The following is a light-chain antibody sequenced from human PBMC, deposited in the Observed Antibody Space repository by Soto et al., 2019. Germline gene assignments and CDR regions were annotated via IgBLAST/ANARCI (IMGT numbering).Light chain of an antibody. J-gene: IGKJ4*01. Sequence: IVMTQSPDSLAVSLGERATINCKSSRSVLYSSNNKNYLAWYQQRPGQPPKLLIYWASTRESGVPDRFSGSGSGTDFTLTISSLQAEDVAVYYCQHYYSTPLTFGGGTKVEIK. CDR1: RSVLYSSNNKNY. V-gene: IGKV4-1*01. CDR2: WAS. CDR3: QHYYSTPLT.